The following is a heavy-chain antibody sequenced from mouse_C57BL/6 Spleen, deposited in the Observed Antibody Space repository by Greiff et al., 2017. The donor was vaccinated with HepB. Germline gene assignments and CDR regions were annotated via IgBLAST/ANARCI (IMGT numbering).Heavy chain of an antibody. CDR3: TSPGGSSPIAY. D-gene: IGHD1-1*01. CDR1: GFNIKDDY. Sequence: EVQRVESGAELVRPGASVKLSCTASGFNIKDDYMHWVKQRPEQGLEWIGWIDPENGDTEYASKFQGKATITADTSSNTAYLQLSSLTSEDTAVYYCTSPGGSSPIAYWGQGTLVTVSA. V-gene: IGHV14-4*01. CDR2: IDPENGDT. J-gene: IGHJ3*01.